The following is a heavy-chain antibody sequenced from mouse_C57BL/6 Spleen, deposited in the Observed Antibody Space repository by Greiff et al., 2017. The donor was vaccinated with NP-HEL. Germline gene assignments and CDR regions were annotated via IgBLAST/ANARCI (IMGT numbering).Heavy chain of an antibody. V-gene: IGHV1-55*01. CDR1: GYTFTSYW. J-gene: IGHJ3*01. CDR3: AREAYGYDAAWFAY. Sequence: QVQLKQPGAELVKPGASVKMSCKASGYTFTSYWITWVKQRPGQGLEWIGDIYPGSGSTNYNEKFKSKATLTVDTSSSTAYMQLSSLTSEDSAVYYCAREAYGYDAAWFAYWGQGTLVTVSA. CDR2: IYPGSGST. D-gene: IGHD2-2*01.